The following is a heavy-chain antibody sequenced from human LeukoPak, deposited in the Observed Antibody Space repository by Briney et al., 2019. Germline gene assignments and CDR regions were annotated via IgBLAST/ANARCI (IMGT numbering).Heavy chain of an antibody. V-gene: IGHV3-23*01. J-gene: IGHJ4*02. CDR1: GFIFTSYA. CDR2: ISGSDGST. D-gene: IGHD4-17*01. Sequence: GGSLRLSCAASGFIFTSYAMSWVRQAPGKGPEWVSTISGSDGSTYYADSVKGRFTISRDNSKNTLYLQMSSLRAEDTAVYYCAAQTSVTTPFDYWGQGTLVTVSS. CDR3: AAQTSVTTPFDY.